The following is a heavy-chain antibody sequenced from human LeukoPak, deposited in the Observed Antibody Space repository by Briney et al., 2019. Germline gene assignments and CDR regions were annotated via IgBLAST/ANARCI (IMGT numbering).Heavy chain of an antibody. CDR1: GFTFSRYW. CDR2: INSDESST. CDR3: GREGIEGVTYYFDY. D-gene: IGHD1-26*01. J-gene: IGHJ4*02. V-gene: IGHV3-74*01. Sequence: QPGGSLRLSCGASGFTFSRYWMHWVRQAPGKGLVWVSRINSDESSTSYADSVKGRFTISRDNAKNTLYLQMNSLRAEDTAVYYCGREGIEGVTYYFDYWGQGTLVTVSS.